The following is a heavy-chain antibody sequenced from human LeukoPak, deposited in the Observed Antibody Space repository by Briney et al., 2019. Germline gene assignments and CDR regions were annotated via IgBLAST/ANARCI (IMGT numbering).Heavy chain of an antibody. V-gene: IGHV3-48*03. CDR1: GFTFSSYE. CDR3: ARDSSGYYLDAFDI. J-gene: IGHJ3*02. Sequence: GGSLRLSCAASGFTFSSYEMNWVRQAPGKGLEWVSYISSSGSTIYYADSVKGRFTISRDNAKNSLYLQMNSLRAEDTAVYYCARDSSGYYLDAFDIWGQGTMVTVSS. D-gene: IGHD3-22*01. CDR2: ISSSGSTI.